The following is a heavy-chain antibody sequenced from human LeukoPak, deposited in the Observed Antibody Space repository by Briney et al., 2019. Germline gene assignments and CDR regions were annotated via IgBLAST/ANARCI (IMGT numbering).Heavy chain of an antibody. D-gene: IGHD3-10*01. V-gene: IGHV4-4*02. CDR2: IYHSGST. CDR3: ATKGGYYGSGFDI. J-gene: IGHJ3*02. CDR1: GGSISSSNW. Sequence: SETLSLTCAVSGGSISSSNWWSWVRQPPGKGLEWIGEIYHSGSTNYNPSLKSRVTISVDTSKNQFSLKLRSVTAADTAVYYCATKGGYYGSGFDIWGQGTMVTVSS.